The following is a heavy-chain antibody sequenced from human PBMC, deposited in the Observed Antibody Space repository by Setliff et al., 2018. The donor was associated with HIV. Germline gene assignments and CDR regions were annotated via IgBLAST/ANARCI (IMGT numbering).Heavy chain of an antibody. J-gene: IGHJ4*02. V-gene: IGHV4-61*09. CDR3: ARQGLTMNRGVPAPILYYFDY. D-gene: IGHD3-10*01. Sequence: PSETLSLTCTVSGGSISSGSYFWSWIRQPAGKGLEWIGHIYTSGSTNYNPSLKSRVTTSVDTSKNHFSLRLSSVTAADTAVYYCARQGLTMNRGVPAPILYYFDYWGPGILVTVSS. CDR1: GGSISSGSYF. CDR2: IYTSGST.